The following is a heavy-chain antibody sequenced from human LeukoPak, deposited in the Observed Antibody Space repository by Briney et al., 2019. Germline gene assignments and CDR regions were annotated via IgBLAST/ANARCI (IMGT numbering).Heavy chain of an antibody. V-gene: IGHV1-69*04. CDR2: IIPILGIA. J-gene: IGHJ4*02. D-gene: IGHD4-11*01. CDR3: AGDVGGGTVTPGNYFDY. CDR1: GGTFSSYT. Sequence: GSSVKVSCKASGGTFSSYTISWVRQAPGQGLEWMGRIIPILGIANYAQKFQGRVTITADKSTSTAYMELSSLRSEDTAVYYCAGDVGGGTVTPGNYFDYWGQGTLVTVSS.